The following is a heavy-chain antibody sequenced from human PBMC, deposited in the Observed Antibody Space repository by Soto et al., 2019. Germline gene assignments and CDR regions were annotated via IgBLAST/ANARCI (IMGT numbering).Heavy chain of an antibody. CDR2: IRGSGGST. Sequence: GGSLRLSCAASRFTFSSYAMSWVRQAPGKGLEWVSAIRGSGGSTYYADSVKGRFTISRDNSKNTLYLQMNSLRAEDTAVYYCAKSGHTRGLMDVWGQGTTVTVSS. V-gene: IGHV3-23*01. J-gene: IGHJ6*02. D-gene: IGHD6-25*01. CDR3: AKSGHTRGLMDV. CDR1: RFTFSSYA.